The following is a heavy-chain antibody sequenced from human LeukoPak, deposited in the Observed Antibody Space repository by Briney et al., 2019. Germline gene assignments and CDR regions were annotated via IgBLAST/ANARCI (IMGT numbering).Heavy chain of an antibody. CDR2: VSAYNGNT. D-gene: IGHD3-10*01. CDR3: ARDQSHYGSASNYYYYMDV. J-gene: IGHJ6*03. Sequence: ASVKVSCKASGGTFSSYAISWVRQAPGQGLEWMGWVSAYNGNTNYAQKLQGRVTMTTDTSTSTAYMELRSLRSDDTAVYYCARDQSHYGSASNYYYYMDVWGKGTTVTVSS. CDR1: GGTFSSYA. V-gene: IGHV1-18*01.